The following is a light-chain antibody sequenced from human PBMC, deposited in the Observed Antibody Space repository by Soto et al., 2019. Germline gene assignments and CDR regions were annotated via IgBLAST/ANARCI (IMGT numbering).Light chain of an antibody. V-gene: IGKV3-20*01. CDR3: QQYGSSPPSFT. J-gene: IGKJ3*01. Sequence: EIVLTQSPGTLSLSPGERATLSCRASQSVSSSYLAWYQQKPGQAPRLLIYGASSRATGIPDRFSGSGSGTDFTVTISRLEPEDFAVYYCQQYGSSPPSFTFGPGTKVDI. CDR1: QSVSSSY. CDR2: GAS.